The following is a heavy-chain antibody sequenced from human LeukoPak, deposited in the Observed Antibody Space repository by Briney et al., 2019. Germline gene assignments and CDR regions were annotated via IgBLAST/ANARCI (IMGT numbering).Heavy chain of an antibody. D-gene: IGHD2-15*01. CDR1: GYTFTSYG. V-gene: IGHV1-18*01. Sequence: GASVKVSCKASGYTFTSYGISWVRQAPGQGLEWMGWISAYNGNTNYAQKLQGRVTMTTDTSTSTAYMELRSLRSDDTAVYYCARASLYCSGGSCPDYWGQGTLVTVSS. J-gene: IGHJ4*02. CDR3: ARASLYCSGGSCPDY. CDR2: ISAYNGNT.